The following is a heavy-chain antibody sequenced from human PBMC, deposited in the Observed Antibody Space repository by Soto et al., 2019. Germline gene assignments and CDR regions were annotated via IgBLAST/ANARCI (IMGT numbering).Heavy chain of an antibody. CDR2: IWYDGSNK. V-gene: IGHV3-33*01. J-gene: IGHJ3*02. CDR1: GFTFSSYG. CDR3: AREILARGDDAFDI. Sequence: GGFLRLSCAASGFTFSSYGMHWVRQAPGKGLEWVAVIWYDGSNKYYADSVKGRFTISRDNSKNTLYLQMNSLRAEDTAVYYCAREILARGDDAFDIWGQGTMVTVSS. D-gene: IGHD3-10*01.